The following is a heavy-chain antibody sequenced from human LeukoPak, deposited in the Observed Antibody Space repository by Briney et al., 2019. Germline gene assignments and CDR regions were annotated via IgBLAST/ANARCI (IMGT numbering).Heavy chain of an antibody. J-gene: IGHJ4*02. V-gene: IGHV3-15*01. CDR2: IKSKTDGGTT. Sequence: GGSLRLSCAASGFTFSNAWMSWVRQAPGKGLEWVGRIKSKTDGGTTDYAAPVKGRFTISRDDSKNTLYLQMNSLKTEDTSVYYCTTAGRYGSGSYLYYFDYWGQGTLVTVSS. CDR3: TTAGRYGSGSYLYYFDY. CDR1: GFTFSNAW. D-gene: IGHD3-10*01.